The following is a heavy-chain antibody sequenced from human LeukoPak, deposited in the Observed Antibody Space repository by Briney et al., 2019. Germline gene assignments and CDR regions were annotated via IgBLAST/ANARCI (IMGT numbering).Heavy chain of an antibody. Sequence: GASLRLSCAASGFTFSSYAMSWVRQAPGKGLEWVSAISGSGGSTYYADSVKGRFTISRHNSKNTLYLQMNSLRAEDTAVYYCAKNPAFYYDSSGYYPNYFDYWGQGTLVTVSS. J-gene: IGHJ4*02. V-gene: IGHV3-23*01. CDR3: AKNPAFYYDSSGYYPNYFDY. D-gene: IGHD3-22*01. CDR1: GFTFSSYA. CDR2: ISGSGGST.